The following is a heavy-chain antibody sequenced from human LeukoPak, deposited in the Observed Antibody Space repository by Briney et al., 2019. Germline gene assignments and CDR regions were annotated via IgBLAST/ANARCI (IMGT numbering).Heavy chain of an antibody. CDR3: ASTDSSGYYKGSEAFDI. CDR2: TYYRSKWYN. Sequence: SQTLSLTCAISGDSVSSNSAAWNWIRQSPSRGLEWLGRTYYRSKWYNDYAVSVKSRITINPDTSKNQFSLQLNSVTPEDTAVYYCASTDSSGYYKGSEAFDIWGQGTMVTVSS. D-gene: IGHD3-22*01. CDR1: GDSVSSNSAA. V-gene: IGHV6-1*01. J-gene: IGHJ3*02.